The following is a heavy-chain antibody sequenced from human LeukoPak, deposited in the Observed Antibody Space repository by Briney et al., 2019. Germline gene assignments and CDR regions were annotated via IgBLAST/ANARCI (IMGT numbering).Heavy chain of an antibody. CDR1: GYTFTGFH. D-gene: IGHD6-13*01. J-gene: IGHJ4*02. CDR2: IIPILDMA. CDR3: AKDLKPSSSWYLYDY. Sequence: GASVKVSCKASGYTFTGFHMHWVRQAPGQGLEWMGRIIPILDMANYAQKFQGRVTITADTSASTAYMELSSLTSEDTAVYYCAKDLKPSSSWYLYDYWGQGTLVTVSS. V-gene: IGHV1-69*04.